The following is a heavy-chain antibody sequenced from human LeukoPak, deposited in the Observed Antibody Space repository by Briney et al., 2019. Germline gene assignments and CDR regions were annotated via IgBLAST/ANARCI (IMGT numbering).Heavy chain of an antibody. D-gene: IGHD6-13*01. CDR1: GFSFSTYW. CDR2: IKQDGSDI. V-gene: IGHV3-7*01. Sequence: GESLRLSCAASGFSFSTYWMSWVRQAPGKGLEWVANIKQDGSDIYYADSVKGRFTISRDNSKNTLYLQMNSLRAEDTAVYYCARPLYSSSWDTSDYWGQGTLVTVSS. J-gene: IGHJ4*02. CDR3: ARPLYSSSWDTSDY.